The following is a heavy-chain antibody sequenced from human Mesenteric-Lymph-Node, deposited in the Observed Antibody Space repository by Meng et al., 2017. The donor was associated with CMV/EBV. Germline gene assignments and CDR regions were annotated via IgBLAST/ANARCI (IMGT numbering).Heavy chain of an antibody. J-gene: IGHJ4*02. CDR3: ATDLYEDGAY. V-gene: IGHV3-15*01. CDR1: GFTFSDYY. CDR2: IKNEADGGTV. Sequence: GESLKISCAASGFTFSDYYMSWIRQAPGKGLEWIGRIKNEADGGTVEYAATLKGRFTISRDESKNMLFLQMTNLEPDDTALYFCATDLYEDGAYWGQGTLVTVSS. D-gene: IGHD5/OR15-5a*01.